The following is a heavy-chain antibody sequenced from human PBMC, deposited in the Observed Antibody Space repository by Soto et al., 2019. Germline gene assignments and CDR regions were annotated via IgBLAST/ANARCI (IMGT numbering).Heavy chain of an antibody. V-gene: IGHV3-7*01. CDR1: GFRFRDYW. CDR2: IKQDGSEK. CDR3: ARVTTMGGY. Sequence: EVQLVESGGGLVQPGGSLRLSCAASGFRFRDYWMYWVRQPPGKGLEWVANIKQDGSEKYYVDSVKGRFTISRDNARNSLFLQMDSLRAEDTVVYFCARVTTMGGYWGQGTLVTVSS. D-gene: IGHD4-17*01. J-gene: IGHJ4*02.